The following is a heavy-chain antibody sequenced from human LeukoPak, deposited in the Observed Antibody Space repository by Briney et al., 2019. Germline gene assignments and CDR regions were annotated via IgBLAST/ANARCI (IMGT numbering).Heavy chain of an antibody. CDR2: ISSSGSSI. CDR3: ARESAGGPDY. V-gene: IGHV3-48*03. J-gene: IGHJ4*02. CDR1: GFTFSSYE. D-gene: IGHD6-19*01. Sequence: GGSLRLSCAASGFTFSSYEMNWVRQAPGKGLEWVSYISSSGSSIYYADSVKGRFTISRDNAKNSVYLQMKSLTAEDTAIYYCARESAGGPDYWGQGTLVTVSS.